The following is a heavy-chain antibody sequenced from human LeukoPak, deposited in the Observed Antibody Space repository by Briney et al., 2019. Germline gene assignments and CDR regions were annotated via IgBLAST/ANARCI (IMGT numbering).Heavy chain of an antibody. J-gene: IGHJ4*02. D-gene: IGHD1-14*01. Sequence: GGSLRLSCAGSGYTFGGYGMHWFRQTPGKGLEWVAVIAYDGSRAFYADSVKGRFTISRDNSKNTMSVQMDDLRAEDTAVYYCTRYNNDHFDYWGQGTLVTVSS. CDR3: TRYNNDHFDY. V-gene: IGHV3-33*01. CDR1: GYTFGGYG. CDR2: IAYDGSRA.